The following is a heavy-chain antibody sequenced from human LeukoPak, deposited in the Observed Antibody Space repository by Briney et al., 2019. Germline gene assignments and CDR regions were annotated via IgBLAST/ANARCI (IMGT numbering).Heavy chain of an antibody. V-gene: IGHV3-48*03. CDR3: ARVSGYWGSGTYYFDY. Sequence: GGSLRLSCAASGYTFSHYELNWVRQALGKGLELISFINTGGTTTYYGDSVKGRFTISRDNAKSSLYLQMNSLRAEDTAVYFCARVSGYWGSGTYYFDYWGQGTLVTVSS. J-gene: IGHJ4*02. CDR2: INTGGTTT. CDR1: GYTFSHYE. D-gene: IGHD3-10*01.